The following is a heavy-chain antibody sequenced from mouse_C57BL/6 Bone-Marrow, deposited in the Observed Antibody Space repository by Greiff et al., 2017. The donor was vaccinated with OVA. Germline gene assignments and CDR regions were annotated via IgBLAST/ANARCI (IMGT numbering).Heavy chain of an antibody. D-gene: IGHD1-1*01. CDR2: IDPANGNT. CDR3: ARCALYYYGSSYWYFDV. V-gene: IGHV14-3*01. J-gene: IGHJ1*03. Sequence: VQLQQSVAELVRPGASVKLSCTASGFNIKNNYMHWVKQRPEQGLEWIGRIDPANGNTKYAPKFQGKATITADTSSNTAYLQLSSLTSEDTDIYYCARCALYYYGSSYWYFDVWGTGTTVTVSS. CDR1: GFNIKNNY.